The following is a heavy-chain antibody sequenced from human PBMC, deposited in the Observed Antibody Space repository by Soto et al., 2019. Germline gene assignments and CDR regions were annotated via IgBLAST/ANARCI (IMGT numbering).Heavy chain of an antibody. CDR2: IYPNTETT. J-gene: IGHJ4*02. V-gene: IGHV1-2*02. CDR3: VSLQTSGWPGVH. CDR1: GYSFSGYY. D-gene: IGHD6-25*01. Sequence: ASVKVSCKASGYSFSGYYIQWVRQAPGQGPEWLGWIYPNTETTDSSKKFQGRVTMTSDMSTRTVYMELRDLRSDDTAGYYCVSLQTSGWPGVHWGQGTPVTVSS.